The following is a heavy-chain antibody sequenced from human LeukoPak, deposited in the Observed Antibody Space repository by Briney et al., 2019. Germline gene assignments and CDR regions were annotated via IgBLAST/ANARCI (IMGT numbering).Heavy chain of an antibody. V-gene: IGHV3-30*02. J-gene: IGHJ6*03. CDR2: IRYDGSNK. Sequence: GGSLRLSCAASGFTFSNYGMHWVRQAPGKGLEWVAFIRYDGSNKYFADSLKGRFTISRDNSKNTLYLQMNSLRAEDTAVYYCARDRPSIAAAGHLSYYYYYYMDVWGKGTTVTVSS. CDR3: ARDRPSIAAAGHLSYYYYYYMDV. D-gene: IGHD6-13*01. CDR1: GFTFSNYG.